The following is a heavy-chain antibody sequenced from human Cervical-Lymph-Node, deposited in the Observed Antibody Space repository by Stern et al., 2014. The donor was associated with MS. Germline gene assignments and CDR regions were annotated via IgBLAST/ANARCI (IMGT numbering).Heavy chain of an antibody. CDR2: IFPVFGTP. CDR1: GGTFSKFP. J-gene: IGHJ5*02. Sequence: QVQLVESGDEVTKPGSSVKVSCKASGGTFSKFPSSLVRQAPGQGLEWMGGIFPVFGTPTYAQDFRVRVTITADVYTSTVYMELSSLRSDDTAVYYCALSSETSDRWYSLGYDLWGQGTLVTVSS. V-gene: IGHV1-69*01. CDR3: ALSSETSDRWYSLGYDL. D-gene: IGHD6-13*01.